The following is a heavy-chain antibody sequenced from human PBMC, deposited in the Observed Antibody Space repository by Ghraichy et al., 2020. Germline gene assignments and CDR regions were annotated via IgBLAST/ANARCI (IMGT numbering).Heavy chain of an antibody. D-gene: IGHD3-22*01. CDR3: ARGRRGAMIVVVITPHFDY. CDR2: INHSGST. V-gene: IGHV4-34*01. CDR1: GGSFSGYY. J-gene: IGHJ4*02. Sequence: SETLSLTCAVYGGSFSGYYWSWIRQPPGKGLEWIGEINHSGSTNYNPSLKSRVTISVDTSKNQFSLKLSSVTAADTAVYYCARGRRGAMIVVVITPHFDYWGQGTLVTVSS.